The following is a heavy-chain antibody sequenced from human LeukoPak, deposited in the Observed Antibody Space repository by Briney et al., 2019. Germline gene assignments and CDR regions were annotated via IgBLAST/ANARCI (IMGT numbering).Heavy chain of an antibody. Sequence: SETLSLTCAVYGGSFSGYYWSWICQPPGKGLEWIGEINHSGSTNYNPSLKSRVTISVDTSKNQFSLKLSSVTAADTAVYYCARGFGDTAMARAIDYWGQGTLVTVSS. CDR1: GGSFSGYY. D-gene: IGHD5-18*01. J-gene: IGHJ4*02. V-gene: IGHV4-34*01. CDR3: ARGFGDTAMARAIDY. CDR2: INHSGST.